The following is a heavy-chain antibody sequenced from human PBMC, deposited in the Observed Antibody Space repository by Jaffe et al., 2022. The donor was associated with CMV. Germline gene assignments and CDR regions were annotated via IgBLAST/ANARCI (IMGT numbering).Heavy chain of an antibody. CDR3: SRDAEGHFDQ. CDR2: ISHDATST. J-gene: IGHJ5*02. Sequence: EVQLVESGGGLVQPGGSLRLSCTTSGFTFSNYWMNWVRQAPGKGLVWIAFISHDATSTNYGDSVEGRFTISRDNAKNTVYLQMNDLRVDDTAVYYCSRDAEGHFDQWGQGTPVTVSS. CDR1: GFTFSNYW. V-gene: IGHV3-74*01.